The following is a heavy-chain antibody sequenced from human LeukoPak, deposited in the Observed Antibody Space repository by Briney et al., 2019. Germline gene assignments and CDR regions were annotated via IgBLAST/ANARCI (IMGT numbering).Heavy chain of an antibody. Sequence: PSETLSLTCTVSGGSISNYYWSWIRQPPGKGLEWIGNIYYSGSTNYNPSLKSRVTISVDTSKKQFSLKLTSVTAADTAVYYCARHELWLIRDYWGQGTLVTVSS. CDR1: GGSISNYY. CDR2: IYYSGST. D-gene: IGHD6-19*01. J-gene: IGHJ4*02. V-gene: IGHV4-59*08. CDR3: ARHELWLIRDY.